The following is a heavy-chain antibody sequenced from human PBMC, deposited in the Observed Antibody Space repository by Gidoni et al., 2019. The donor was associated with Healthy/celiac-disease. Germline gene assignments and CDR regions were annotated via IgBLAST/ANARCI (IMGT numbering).Heavy chain of an antibody. CDR1: GGSISSSSYY. Sequence: QLQLQASGPGLVKPSETLSLTCTVSGGSISSSSYYWGWIRQPPGKGLEWIGSIYYSGSTYYNPSLKSRVTISVDTSKNQFALKLSSVTAADTAVYYCARQHETIFGVAPFDYWGQGTLVTVSS. CDR3: ARQHETIFGVAPFDY. CDR2: IYYSGST. V-gene: IGHV4-39*01. D-gene: IGHD3-3*01. J-gene: IGHJ4*02.